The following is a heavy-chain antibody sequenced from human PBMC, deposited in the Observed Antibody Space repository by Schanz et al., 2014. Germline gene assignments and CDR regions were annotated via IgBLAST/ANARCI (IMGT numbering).Heavy chain of an antibody. V-gene: IGHV3-53*04. D-gene: IGHD1-1*01. CDR3: TRSRTWNDLWFDT. CDR2: MYAGGTT. CDR1: DFSITDYY. J-gene: IGHJ5*02. Sequence: EVQVVESGGGVVQPGGSLRLSCVASDFSITDYYMNWVRQAPGRGLEWVSIMYAGGTTYYSDSVKGRFTISRHHSNNTVYLQMNSLRPEDTAMYYCTRSRTWNDLWFDTWGQGTLVTVSS.